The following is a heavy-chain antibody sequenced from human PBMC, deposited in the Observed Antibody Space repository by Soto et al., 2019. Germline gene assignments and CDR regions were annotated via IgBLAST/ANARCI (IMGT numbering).Heavy chain of an antibody. V-gene: IGHV4-34*01. CDR3: GRVVEGATRHTDPDS. CDR2: VYHNGGA. Sequence: SETLSLTCAVYGGSFSGYYWSWIRQPPGKGLQFIASVYHNGGAHYNSSLKSRVTISVDTANNQVSLRMRSLTAADTAFYYCGRVVEGATRHTDPDSRGQGILVTVSS. CDR1: GGSFSGYY. J-gene: IGHJ5*01. D-gene: IGHD2-21*01.